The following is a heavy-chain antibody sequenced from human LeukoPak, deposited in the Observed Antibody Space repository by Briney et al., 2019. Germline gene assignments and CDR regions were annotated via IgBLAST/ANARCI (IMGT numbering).Heavy chain of an antibody. V-gene: IGHV3-11*01. CDR2: ISSSGSTI. D-gene: IGHD6-6*01. CDR3: ARDGGIAARPGDYYYYYGMDV. J-gene: IGHJ6*02. CDR1: GFTFSDYY. Sequence: GGSLRLSCAASGFTFSDYYMGWIRQAPGKGLEWVSYISSSGSTIYYADSVKGRFTISRDNAKNSLYLQMNSLRAEDTAVYYCARDGGIAARPGDYYYYYGMDVWGQGTTVTVSS.